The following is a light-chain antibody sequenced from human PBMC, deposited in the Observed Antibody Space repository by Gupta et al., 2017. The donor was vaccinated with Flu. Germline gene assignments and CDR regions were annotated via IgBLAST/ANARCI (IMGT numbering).Light chain of an antibody. V-gene: IGKV3-20*01. J-gene: IGKJ1*01. CDR3: QQYGSSPQT. Sequence: ERATLSCKAIRSNNSNSLASCQQKPGQAPTLRINGASGGATGIPDGFSGSRSGTDFTLTISRLVPEEFAMYYCQQYGSSPQTFGQGTRVEIK. CDR2: GAS. CDR1: RSNNSNS.